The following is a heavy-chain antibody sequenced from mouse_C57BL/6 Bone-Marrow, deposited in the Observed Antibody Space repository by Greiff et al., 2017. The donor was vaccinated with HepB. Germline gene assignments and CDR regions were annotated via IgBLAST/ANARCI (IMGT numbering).Heavy chain of an antibody. CDR2: ISYDGSN. CDR3: ARGDGSSPYYAMDY. V-gene: IGHV3-6*01. Sequence: EVQLVESGPGLVKPSQSLSLTCSVTGYSITSGYYWNWIRQFPGNKLEWMGYISYDGSNNYNPSLKNRISITRDTSKNQFFLKLNSVTTEDTATYYCARGDGSSPYYAMDYWGQGTSVTVSS. J-gene: IGHJ4*01. D-gene: IGHD1-1*01. CDR1: GYSITSGYY.